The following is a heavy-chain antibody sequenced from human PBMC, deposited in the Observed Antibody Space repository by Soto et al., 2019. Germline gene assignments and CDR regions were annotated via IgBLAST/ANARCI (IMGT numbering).Heavy chain of an antibody. J-gene: IGHJ4*02. V-gene: IGHV1-2*02. CDR3: AREPATAKPEGVDF. CDR2: INPNSGGT. D-gene: IGHD1-1*01. Sequence: QVQLVQSGAEVRKPGASVKVSCXXSGYTFSDYYIXWXXXAPGQGLEWMGWINPNSGGTKYAPKFQGGVTMTRDTSITTAYMELSRLISGDTAVYYCAREPATAKPEGVDFWGQGTLVTVSS. CDR1: GYTFSDYY.